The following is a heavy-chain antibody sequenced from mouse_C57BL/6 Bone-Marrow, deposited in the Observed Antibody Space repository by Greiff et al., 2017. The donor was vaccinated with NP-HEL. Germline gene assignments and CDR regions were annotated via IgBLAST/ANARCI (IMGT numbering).Heavy chain of an antibody. Sequence: DVMLVESGGDLVKPGGSLKLSCAASGFTFSSYGMSWVRQTPDKRLEWVATISSGGSYTYYPDSVKGRFTISRDNAKNTLYLQMSSLKSEDTAMYYCAKDGSSYGWGQGTLVTVSA. J-gene: IGHJ3*02. CDR3: AKDGSSYG. D-gene: IGHD1-1*01. CDR2: ISSGGSYT. CDR1: GFTFSSYG. V-gene: IGHV5-6*02.